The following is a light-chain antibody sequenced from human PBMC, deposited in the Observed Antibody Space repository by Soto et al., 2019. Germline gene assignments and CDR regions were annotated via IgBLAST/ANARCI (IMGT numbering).Light chain of an antibody. J-gene: IGKJ4*01. Sequence: DIQLTQSPSFLSASVGDRVTITCRASQGISSYLAWYQQKPGKAHKLLIYAASTLQSGVPSRFSGSGSGTAFTLTISSLQPEDFANYYCQQLNRYPRIALTFGGGTKVEIK. CDR3: QQLNRYPRIALT. V-gene: IGKV1-9*01. CDR2: AAS. CDR1: QGISSY.